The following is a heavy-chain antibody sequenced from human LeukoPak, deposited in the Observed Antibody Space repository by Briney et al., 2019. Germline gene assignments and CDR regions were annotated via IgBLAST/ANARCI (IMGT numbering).Heavy chain of an antibody. CDR1: GYSISSGYY. Sequence: SETLSLTCAVSGYSISSGYYWGWIRQPPGKGLEWIGSIYHSGSTYYNPSLKSRVTISVDTSKKQFSLKLSSVTAADTAVYYCARRGSRYFDYWGQGTLVTVSS. CDR3: ARRGSRYFDY. V-gene: IGHV4-38-2*01. J-gene: IGHJ4*02. CDR2: IYHSGST.